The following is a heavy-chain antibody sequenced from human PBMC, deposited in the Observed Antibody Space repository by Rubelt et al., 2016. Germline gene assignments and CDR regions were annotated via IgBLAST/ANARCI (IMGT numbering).Heavy chain of an antibody. D-gene: IGHD3-10*01. CDR1: GFTVSSNY. CDR2: IYSGGRT. Sequence: EVQLVESGGGLVQPGGSLRLSCAASGFTVSSNYMSWVRQAPGKGLEWVSVIYSGGRTYYADSVKGRFTISKGYSTTALYLQMSSLGAEETAVYYLVIQGLWFGESRWVYYGMDVWGQGTTVTVSS. V-gene: IGHV3-66*04. CDR3: VIQGLWFGESRWVYYGMDV. J-gene: IGHJ6*02.